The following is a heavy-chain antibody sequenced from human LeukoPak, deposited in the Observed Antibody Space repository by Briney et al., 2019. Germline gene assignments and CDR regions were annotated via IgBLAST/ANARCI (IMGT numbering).Heavy chain of an antibody. D-gene: IGHD6-25*01. CDR3: ARSGPIDY. J-gene: IGHJ4*02. V-gene: IGHV3-53*01. CDR2: IYSGDGT. CDR1: GFSVINNY. Sequence: GGSLRLSCAASGFSVINNYITWVRQAPGKGLEWVSIIYSGDGTYYADSVEGRFTISRDNSKNTVYLQMNSLRAEDTAVYYCARSGPIDYWGQGTLVTVSS.